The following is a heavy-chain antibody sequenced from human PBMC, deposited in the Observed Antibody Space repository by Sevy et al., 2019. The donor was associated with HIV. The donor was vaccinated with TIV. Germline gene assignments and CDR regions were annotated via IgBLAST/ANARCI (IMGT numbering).Heavy chain of an antibody. CDR1: GGSISSYY. V-gene: IGHV4-59*01. CDR3: DRERQLVLDY. J-gene: IGHJ4*02. Sequence: SETLSLTCTVSGGSISSYYWSWIRQPPGKGLEWIGYIYYSGSTNYNPSLKSRVTISVDTSENQFSLKLSSVTAADTAVYYCDRERQLVLDYWGQGTLVTVSS. D-gene: IGHD6-13*01. CDR2: IYYSGST.